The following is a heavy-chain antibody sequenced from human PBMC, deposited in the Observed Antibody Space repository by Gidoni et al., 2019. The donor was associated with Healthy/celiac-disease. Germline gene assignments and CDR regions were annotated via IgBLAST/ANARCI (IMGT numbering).Heavy chain of an antibody. CDR1: GFTFSSYA. D-gene: IGHD6-19*01. CDR2: ISGSGGST. Sequence: EVQLLESGGGLVQPGGSLRLSCAASGFTFSSYAMSWVRQAPGKGLEWVSAISGSGGSTYYADSVKGRFTISRDNSKNTLYLQMNSLRAEDTAVYYCAKDLEGIAVAGPLYFDYWGQGTLVTVSS. J-gene: IGHJ4*02. CDR3: AKDLEGIAVAGPLYFDY. V-gene: IGHV3-23*01.